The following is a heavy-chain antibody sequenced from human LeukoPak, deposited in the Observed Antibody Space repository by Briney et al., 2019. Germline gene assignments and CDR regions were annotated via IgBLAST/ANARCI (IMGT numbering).Heavy chain of an antibody. CDR3: AKGEYSSGWRSWFDP. D-gene: IGHD6-19*01. J-gene: IGHJ5*02. Sequence: PGGSLRLSCAASGFTFSSYWMHWVRQVPGKGLEWVSSISGSGVSTYYADSVKGRFTVSRDNSKNTLYLQMNSLRAEDTAVYYCAKGEYSSGWRSWFDPWGQGTLVTVSS. V-gene: IGHV3-23*01. CDR2: ISGSGVST. CDR1: GFTFSSYW.